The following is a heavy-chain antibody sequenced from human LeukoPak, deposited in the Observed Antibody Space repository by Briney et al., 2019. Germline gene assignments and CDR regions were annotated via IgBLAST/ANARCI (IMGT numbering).Heavy chain of an antibody. J-gene: IGHJ4*02. CDR3: ARAYYDFWSGYPDQRGIDY. CDR2: INPNSGGT. V-gene: IGHV1-2*02. CDR1: GYTFTGYY. Sequence: GASVNVSCKASGYTFTGYYMHWVRQAPGQGLEWMGWINPNSGGTNYAQKFQGRVTMTRDTSISTAYMELSRLRSDDTAVYYCARAYYDFWSGYPDQRGIDYWGQGTLVTVSP. D-gene: IGHD3-3*01.